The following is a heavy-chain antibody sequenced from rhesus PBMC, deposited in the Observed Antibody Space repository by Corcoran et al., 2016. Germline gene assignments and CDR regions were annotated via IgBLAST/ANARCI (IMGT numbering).Heavy chain of an antibody. D-gene: IGHD4-29*01. CDR1: GGTISSNY. J-gene: IGHJ5-1*01. Sequence: QLQLQESGPGLVKPSETLSLTCAVSGGTISSNYRSGIRKHPGKGLEWIGRFPCSGGRTDYHPSLKRRVTISTATAKNQFCLKLTSVTAADSAVYYCARGSSVLYNRFGVWGAGVLVTVSS. CDR3: ARGSSVLYNRFGV. V-gene: IGHV4-173*01. CDR2: FPCSGGRT.